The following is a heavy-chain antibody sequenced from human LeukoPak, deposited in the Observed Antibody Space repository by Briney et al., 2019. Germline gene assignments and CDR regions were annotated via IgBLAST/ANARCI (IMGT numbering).Heavy chain of an antibody. J-gene: IGHJ5*02. Sequence: SETLSLTCTVSGYSISSGYYWGWIRQPPGKGLEWIGTIYQSGITYYKPSLKSRVTISVDTSKNQFSLRLTSVTAADTAVYYCARLPDPWGQGTLVTVSS. CDR1: GYSISSGYY. V-gene: IGHV4-38-2*02. CDR2: IYQSGIT. CDR3: ARLPDP.